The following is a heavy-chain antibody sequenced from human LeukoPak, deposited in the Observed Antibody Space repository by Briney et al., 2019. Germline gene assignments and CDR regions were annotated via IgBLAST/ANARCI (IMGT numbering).Heavy chain of an antibody. CDR2: IRYDGSNK. V-gene: IGHV3-30*02. CDR1: GFTFSSYG. CDR3: ARAVADCDAFDI. J-gene: IGHJ3*02. Sequence: GGSLRLSCASSGFTFSSYGMHWVRQAPGKGLEGVAFIRYDGSNKYYADSVKGRFTISRDNSKNTLYLQMNSLRAEDTAVYYCARAVADCDAFDIWGQGTMVTVSS. D-gene: IGHD6-19*01.